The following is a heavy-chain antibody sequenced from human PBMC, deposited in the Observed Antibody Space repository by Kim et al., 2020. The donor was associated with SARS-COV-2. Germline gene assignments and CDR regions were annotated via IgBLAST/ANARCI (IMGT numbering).Heavy chain of an antibody. CDR1: GGSFSGYY. CDR2: INHSGST. Sequence: SETLSLTCAVYGGSFSGYYWNWIRQPPGKGLEWIGEINHSGSTNYNPSLKSRVTISVDTSKNQFSLKLSSVTAADTAVYYCARGQYSSSWYGQDWWFDP. D-gene: IGHD6-13*01. V-gene: IGHV4-34*01. J-gene: IGHJ5*02. CDR3: ARGQYSSSWYGQDWWFDP.